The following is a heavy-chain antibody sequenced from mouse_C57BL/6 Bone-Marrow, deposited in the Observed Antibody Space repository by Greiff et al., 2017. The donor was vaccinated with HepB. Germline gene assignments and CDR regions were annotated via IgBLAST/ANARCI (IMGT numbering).Heavy chain of an antibody. CDR2: IDPETGGT. V-gene: IGHV1-15*01. CDR3: TRDDRSSWCAY. CDR1: GYTFTDYE. Sequence: QVQLQQSGAELVRPGASVTLSCKASGYTFTDYEMHWVKQTPVHGLEWIGAIDPETGGTAYNQKFKGKAILTADKSSSTAYMELRSLTSEESAVYYCTRDDRSSWCAYWGQGTLVTVSA. J-gene: IGHJ3*01. D-gene: IGHD3-2*01.